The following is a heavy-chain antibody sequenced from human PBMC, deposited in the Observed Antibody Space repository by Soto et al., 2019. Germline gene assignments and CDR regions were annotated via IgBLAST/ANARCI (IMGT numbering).Heavy chain of an antibody. J-gene: IGHJ5*02. CDR3: AKVRGRLLGYDWFDP. CDR1: GFTFSSYG. D-gene: IGHD5-18*01. Sequence: QVPLVESGGGVVQPGRSLRLSCAASGFTFSSYGMHWVRQAPGKGLEWVAVISYDGSNKYYADSVKGRFTISRDNSKNTLHLQMNHRRAEDTDVYYCAKVRGRLLGYDWFDPWGQGTQVTVSS. V-gene: IGHV3-30*18. CDR2: ISYDGSNK.